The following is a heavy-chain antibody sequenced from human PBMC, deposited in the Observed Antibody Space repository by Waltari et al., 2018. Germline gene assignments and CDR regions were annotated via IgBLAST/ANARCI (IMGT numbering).Heavy chain of an antibody. CDR2: MNPDSGTT. J-gene: IGHJ4*02. CDR3: ARQKNSFDY. V-gene: IGHV1-8*01. Sequence: QVQLVQSGAEVKKPGASVRVSCKTSGYTFIDYDIIWVRQAPGQGLEWMGWMNPDSGTTGSAQKFQGRVTMTRNKSARTAYMQLSSLGSEDMAVYYCARQKNSFDYWGQGTLVTVSS. CDR1: GYTFIDYD.